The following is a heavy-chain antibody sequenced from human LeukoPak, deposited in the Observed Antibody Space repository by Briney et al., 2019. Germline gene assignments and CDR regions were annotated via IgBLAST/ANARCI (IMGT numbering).Heavy chain of an antibody. CDR1: GYTFTGYY. CDR3: ASLSALNYYDSSGYLDY. CDR2: INPNSGGT. V-gene: IGHV1-2*02. D-gene: IGHD3-22*01. Sequence: GASVKVSCKASGYTFTGYYMHWVRQAPGQGLEWMGWINPNSGGTNCAQKFQGRVTMTRDTSISTAYMELSRLRSDDTAVYYCASLSALNYYDSSGYLDYWGQGTLVTVSS. J-gene: IGHJ4*02.